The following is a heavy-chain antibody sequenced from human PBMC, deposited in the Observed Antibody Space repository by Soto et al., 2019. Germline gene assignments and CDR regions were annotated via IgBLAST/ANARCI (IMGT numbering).Heavy chain of an antibody. Sequence: HPGGSLRLSCAASGFTFDDYAMHWVRQAPGKGLEWVSGISWNSGSIGYADSVKGRFTISRDNAKNSLYLQMNSLRAEDTALYYCAKDYYYGSGKPDAFDIWGQGTMVTVSS. J-gene: IGHJ3*02. CDR1: GFTFDDYA. V-gene: IGHV3-9*01. D-gene: IGHD3-10*01. CDR3: AKDYYYGSGKPDAFDI. CDR2: ISWNSGSI.